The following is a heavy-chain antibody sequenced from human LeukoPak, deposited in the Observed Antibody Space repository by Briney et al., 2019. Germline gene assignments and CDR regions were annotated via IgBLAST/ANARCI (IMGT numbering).Heavy chain of an antibody. CDR3: AREGPRSQHRYCSSTSCFKGYAFDI. CDR1: GFTFRSYW. Sequence: GGSLRLSCAASGFTFRSYWMHWVRQAPGKGLVWVSRINTDASDTNYADSVRGRFTISRDNAKNTLYLQMNSLRAEDTAVYYCAREGPRSQHRYCSSTSCFKGYAFDIWGQGTMVTVSS. D-gene: IGHD2-2*01. CDR2: INTDASDT. V-gene: IGHV3-74*01. J-gene: IGHJ3*02.